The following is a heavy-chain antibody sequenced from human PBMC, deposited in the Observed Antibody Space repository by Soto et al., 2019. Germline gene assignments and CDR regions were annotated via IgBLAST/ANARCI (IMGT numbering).Heavy chain of an antibody. CDR3: ARRGAAPPRGIAMAGMMNYYYGMDV. V-gene: IGHV1-69*01. CDR2: IIPIFGTA. J-gene: IGHJ6*02. D-gene: IGHD6-19*01. Sequence: QVQLVQSGAEVKKPGSSVKVSCKASGGTFSSYAISWVRQAPGQGLEWMGGIIPIFGTANYAQKFQGRVTITADESTGTAYMELSSLRSEDTAVYYCARRGAAPPRGIAMAGMMNYYYGMDVWGQGTTVTVSS. CDR1: GGTFSSYA.